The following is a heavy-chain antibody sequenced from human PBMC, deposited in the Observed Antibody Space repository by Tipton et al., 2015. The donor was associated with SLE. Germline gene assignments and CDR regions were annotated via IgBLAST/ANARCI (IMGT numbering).Heavy chain of an antibody. CDR2: IYYGARR. CDR1: GFTFRSSS. V-gene: IGHV3-53*01. J-gene: IGHJ4*02. CDR3: ARDRVSGWFHFDY. D-gene: IGHD6-19*01. Sequence: SLRLSCVASGFTFRSSSMAWVRRAPGRGLEWVSIIYYGARRYSRDSVKGRFTISRDDSKNTLYLQMNSLRAEDTAVYYCARDRVSGWFHFDYWGQGTLVTVSS.